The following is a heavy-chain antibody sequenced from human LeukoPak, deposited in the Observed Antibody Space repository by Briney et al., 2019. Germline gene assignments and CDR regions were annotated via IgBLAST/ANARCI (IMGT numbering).Heavy chain of an antibody. V-gene: IGHV3-21*01. CDR2: ISSSSSYI. D-gene: IGHD3-22*01. J-gene: IGHJ4*02. CDR3: ARDHLDGWLFDY. Sequence: GGSLRLSCAASGFTFSSYSMNWVRQAPGKGLEWVSSISSSSSYIYYADSVKGRFTISRHNAKNSLYLQMNSLRAEDTAVYYCARDHLDGWLFDYWGQGTLVTVSS. CDR1: GFTFSSYS.